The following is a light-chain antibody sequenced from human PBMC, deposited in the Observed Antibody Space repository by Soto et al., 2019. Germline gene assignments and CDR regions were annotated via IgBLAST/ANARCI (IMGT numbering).Light chain of an antibody. CDR3: QQRSDWPRT. J-gene: IGKJ1*01. Sequence: EIVLTQSPATLSLSPGQSATLSCRASHTISKYLACLQQKPGQPPRLLIYDASKRAAGIPARFSGSGSGTDFTLTISCLEPEDFAVYYCQQRSDWPRTFGQGTKVEIE. CDR2: DAS. CDR1: HTISKY. V-gene: IGKV3-11*01.